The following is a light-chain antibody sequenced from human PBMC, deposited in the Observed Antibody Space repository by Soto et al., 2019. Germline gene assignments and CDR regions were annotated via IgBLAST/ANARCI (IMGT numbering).Light chain of an antibody. CDR3: GTWDSSLNVWL. J-gene: IGLJ3*02. Sequence: QSVLTQPPSVSAAPGQKVTISCSGSSSNIGNNYVSWYQHLPGTAPKFLIYDDNKRPSGIPDRFSGSRSGTSATLGITGPQTGDEADYYCGTWDSSLNVWLFGGGTKLTVL. CDR2: DDN. CDR1: SSNIGNNY. V-gene: IGLV1-51*01.